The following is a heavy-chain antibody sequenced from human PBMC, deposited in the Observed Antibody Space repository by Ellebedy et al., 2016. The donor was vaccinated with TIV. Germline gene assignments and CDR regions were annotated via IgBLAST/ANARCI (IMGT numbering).Heavy chain of an antibody. D-gene: IGHD2-21*02. Sequence: SETLSLXXTVSGGSISSSSYYWGWIRQPPGKGLEWIGSIYYSGSTYYNPSLKSRVTISVDTSKNQFSLKLSSVTAADTAVYYCARGPVVVTAKGAFDIWGQGTMVTVSS. J-gene: IGHJ3*02. CDR1: GGSISSSSYY. CDR2: IYYSGST. CDR3: ARGPVVVTAKGAFDI. V-gene: IGHV4-39*07.